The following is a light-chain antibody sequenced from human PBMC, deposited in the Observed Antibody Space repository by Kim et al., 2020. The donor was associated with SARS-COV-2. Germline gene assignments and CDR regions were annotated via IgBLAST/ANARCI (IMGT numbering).Light chain of an antibody. CDR3: HHSYNVPPS. J-gene: IGKJ4*01. CDR2: AAS. Sequence: VQMTQSPSFLSASVGDDVTITCRAAQSISTNLNWYRQKPGKPPKLLINAASTLQSGVPSRFSGSGSGTDFTLTISSLQREDFATYYSHHSYNVPPSFGGGTKMEIK. V-gene: IGKV1-39*01. CDR1: QSISTN.